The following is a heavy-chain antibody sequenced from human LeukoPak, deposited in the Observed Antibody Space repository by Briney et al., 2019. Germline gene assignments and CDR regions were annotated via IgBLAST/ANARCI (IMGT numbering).Heavy chain of an antibody. V-gene: IGHV1-69*13. D-gene: IGHD2-2*02. Sequence: SVKVSCKASGGTFSSYAINWVRQAPGQGLEWMGGIIPIFGTANYAQKFQGRVTITADESSTTAYMELSSLRSEDTAVYYCARGYCFSTSCYSMDVWGKGTTVTVSS. CDR3: ARGYCFSTSCYSMDV. J-gene: IGHJ6*03. CDR2: IIPIFGTA. CDR1: GGTFSSYA.